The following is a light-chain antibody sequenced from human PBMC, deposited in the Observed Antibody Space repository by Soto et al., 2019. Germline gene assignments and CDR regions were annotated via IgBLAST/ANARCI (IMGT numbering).Light chain of an antibody. V-gene: IGLV2-23*02. CDR3: CSYGGITTYV. CDR2: EIN. J-gene: IGLJ1*01. CDR1: SSNVGSYKL. Sequence: QSALTQPASVSASPGQSITISCTGTSSNVGSYKLVSWYQQHPANAPKLMIFEINKRSAGVSHRFSGSKSGNTASLTIAGLTGEEEADYYCCSYGGITTYVFGTGTKVTVL.